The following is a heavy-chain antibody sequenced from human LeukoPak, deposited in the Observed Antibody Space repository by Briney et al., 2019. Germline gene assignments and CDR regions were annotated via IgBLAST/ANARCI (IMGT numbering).Heavy chain of an antibody. CDR2: IIPIFGTA. CDR3: ARRIAVAGDAFDI. D-gene: IGHD6-19*01. J-gene: IGHJ3*02. Sequence: ASVKVSCKASGGTFSSYAISWVRQAPGQGLEWMGGIIPIFGTANYAQKFQGRVTITADESTSTAYMELSSLRSEDTAVYYCARRIAVAGDAFDIWGQGTMVTVSS. CDR1: GGTFSSYA. V-gene: IGHV1-69*13.